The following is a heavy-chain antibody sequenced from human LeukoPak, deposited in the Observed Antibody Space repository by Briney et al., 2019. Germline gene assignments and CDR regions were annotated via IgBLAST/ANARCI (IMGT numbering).Heavy chain of an antibody. Sequence: GGSLRLSCAASGFTVSSNYMRWVRQAPGKGLEWVSVIYSGGSTYYADSVKGRFTISRDNSKNTLYLQMNSLRAEDTAVYYCARELTSRRGNWFDPWGQGTLVTVSS. CDR2: IYSGGST. D-gene: IGHD2-2*01. J-gene: IGHJ5*02. V-gene: IGHV3-66*01. CDR3: ARELTSRRGNWFDP. CDR1: GFTVSSNY.